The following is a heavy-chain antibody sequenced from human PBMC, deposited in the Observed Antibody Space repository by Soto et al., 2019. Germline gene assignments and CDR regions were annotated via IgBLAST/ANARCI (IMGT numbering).Heavy chain of an antibody. CDR2: TRNKANNYAT. V-gene: IGHV3-72*01. Sequence: PGGSLRLSCAASGFSFSDYSVNWVRQAPGKGLEWVGRTRNKANNYATEYAASVKGRFTISRDDSKNSLYLQMNSLKTEDTAVYYCARDGGIAARHYYGMDVWGQGTTVTVSS. CDR1: GFSFSDYS. J-gene: IGHJ6*02. CDR3: ARDGGIAARHYYGMDV. D-gene: IGHD6-6*01.